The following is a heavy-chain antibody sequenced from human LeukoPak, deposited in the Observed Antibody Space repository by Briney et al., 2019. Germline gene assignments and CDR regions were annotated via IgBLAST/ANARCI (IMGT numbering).Heavy chain of an antibody. CDR1: GYTFSSYD. D-gene: IGHD6-19*01. J-gene: IGHJ4*02. Sequence: ASVKVSCKASGYTFSSYDINWVRQATGQGLEWMGWMNPNSGNTGYAQKFQDRVTLTWDTSISTAYMELSSLRSEDTAVYYCPRKAVGDYWGQGALVTVSS. V-gene: IGHV1-8*02. CDR3: PRKAVGDY. CDR2: MNPNSGNT.